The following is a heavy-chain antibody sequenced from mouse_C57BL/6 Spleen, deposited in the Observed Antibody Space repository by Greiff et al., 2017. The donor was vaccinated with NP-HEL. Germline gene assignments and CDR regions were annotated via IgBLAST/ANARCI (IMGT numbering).Heavy chain of an antibody. D-gene: IGHD1-1*01. J-gene: IGHJ2*01. V-gene: IGHV14-4*01. CDR1: GFNIKDDY. CDR2: IDPENGDT. CDR3: TTPLITTVVSFDY. Sequence: EVQLQQSGAELVRPGASVKLSCTASGFNIKDDYMHWVKQRPEQGLEWIGWIDPENGDTEYASKFQGKATITADTSSNTAYLQLSSLTSEDTAVYYCTTPLITTVVSFDYWGQGTTLTVSS.